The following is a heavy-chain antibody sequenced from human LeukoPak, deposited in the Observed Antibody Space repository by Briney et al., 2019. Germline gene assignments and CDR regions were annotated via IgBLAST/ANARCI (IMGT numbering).Heavy chain of an antibody. J-gene: IGHJ4*02. D-gene: IGHD6-13*01. V-gene: IGHV1-18*01. CDR3: ARGGPAGFDY. CDR2: ISTYNGNT. CDR1: GYTFDSYG. Sequence: ASVKVSCKASGYTFDSYGLSWVRQAPGQGLEWIGLISTYNGNTNYAQRLQGRVTMTTDASTSTAYMELRSLRSDDTAVYYCARGGPAGFDYWGQGTLVTVSS.